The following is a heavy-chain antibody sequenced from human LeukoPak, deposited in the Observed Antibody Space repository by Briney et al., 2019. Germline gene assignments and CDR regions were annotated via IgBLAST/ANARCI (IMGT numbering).Heavy chain of an antibody. D-gene: IGHD3-22*01. CDR1: GGSIYGYY. J-gene: IGHJ4*02. CDR3: ARDYYDSSGYQYYFDY. V-gene: IGHV4-59*01. CDR2: IYYSGST. Sequence: SETLSLTCTVSGGSIYGYYWSWIRQPPGKGLEWIGYIYYSGSTNYNPSLKSRVTISVDTSKNQFSLKLSSVTAADTAVYYCARDYYDSSGYQYYFDYWGQGTLVTVSS.